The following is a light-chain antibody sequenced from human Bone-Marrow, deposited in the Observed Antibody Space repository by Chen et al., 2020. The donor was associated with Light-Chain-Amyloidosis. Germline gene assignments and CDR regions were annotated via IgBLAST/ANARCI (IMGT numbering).Light chain of an antibody. CDR3: QSYQGSNQGV. Sequence: NFMLTQPHSVSESPGTTVIISCTRSSGSIATNYVPWYQQPPGRSPTTVIYEDDQRPSGVPDRFSGSIDRSSTAATLTSSGLTAEDEADYYCQSYQGSNQGVFGGGTKLTVL. J-gene: IGLJ3*02. V-gene: IGLV6-57*01. CDR1: SGSIATNY. CDR2: EDD.